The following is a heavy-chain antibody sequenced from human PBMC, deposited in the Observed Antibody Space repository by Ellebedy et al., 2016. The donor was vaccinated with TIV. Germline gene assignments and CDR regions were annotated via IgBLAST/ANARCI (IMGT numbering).Heavy chain of an antibody. Sequence: GESLKISXTASGFTFGDYAMSWVRQAPGKGLEWVSFIRRQAYGGTTEYAASVKGRFTISRDDSKSIAYLQMNSLKAEDTAVYYCTRDLTTLAAAGTGIYYYTMDVWGQGTTVTVSS. CDR1: GFTFGDYA. CDR3: TRDLTTLAAAGTGIYYYTMDV. V-gene: IGHV3-49*04. CDR2: IRRQAYGGTT. J-gene: IGHJ6*02. D-gene: IGHD6-13*01.